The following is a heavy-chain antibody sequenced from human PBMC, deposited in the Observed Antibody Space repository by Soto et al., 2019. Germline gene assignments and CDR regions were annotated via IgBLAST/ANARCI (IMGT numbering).Heavy chain of an antibody. Sequence: GGSLRLSCAASGFTFSDYYMSWIRQAPGKGLEWVSYISSSSSYTNYADSVKGRFTISRDNAKNSLYLQMNSLRAEDTAVYYCARGRAAAGNFFWFDPWGQGTLVTVAS. CDR3: ARGRAAAGNFFWFDP. J-gene: IGHJ5*02. CDR1: GFTFSDYY. CDR2: ISSSSSYT. V-gene: IGHV3-11*06. D-gene: IGHD6-13*01.